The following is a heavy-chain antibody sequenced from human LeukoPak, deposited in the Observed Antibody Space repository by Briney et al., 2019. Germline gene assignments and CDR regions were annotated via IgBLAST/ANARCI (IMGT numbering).Heavy chain of an antibody. J-gene: IGHJ4*02. V-gene: IGHV1-69*04. CDR1: GGTFSSYA. D-gene: IGHD6-19*01. Sequence: GASVKVSCKASGGTFSSYAISWVRQAPGQGLEWMGRIIPILGIANYAQKFQGRVTITADKSTSTAYMELSSLRSEDTAVYYCAREPRAVAGGLDWGQGTLVTVSS. CDR3: AREPRAVAGGLD. CDR2: IIPILGIA.